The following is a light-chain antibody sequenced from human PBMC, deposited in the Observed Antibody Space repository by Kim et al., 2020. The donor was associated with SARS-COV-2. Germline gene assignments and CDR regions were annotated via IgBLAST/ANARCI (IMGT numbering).Light chain of an antibody. V-gene: IGLV3-1*01. Sequence: VAPEQTDSITWSGEKMGDKDACWYQQKPGQTPVLVSYQDSKGRTGIPERFSGSNAGNKATLTISGTQAMDEADYYCQAWDSSTYYVFGTGTKVTVL. CDR1: KMGDKD. J-gene: IGLJ1*01. CDR3: QAWDSSTYYV. CDR2: QDS.